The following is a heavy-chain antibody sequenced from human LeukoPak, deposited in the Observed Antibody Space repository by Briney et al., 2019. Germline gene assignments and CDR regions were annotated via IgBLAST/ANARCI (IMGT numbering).Heavy chain of an antibody. CDR3: ARAGPEGYYYDSSGRGY. J-gene: IGHJ4*02. CDR1: GGSISSGDYY. D-gene: IGHD3-22*01. CDR2: IYYSGST. Sequence: SETLSLTCTVSGGSISSGDYYWSRIRQPPGKGLEWIGYIYYSGSTYYNPSLKSRVTISVDTSKNQFSLKLSSVTAADTAVYYCARAGPEGYYYDSSGRGYWGQGTLVTVSS. V-gene: IGHV4-30-4*01.